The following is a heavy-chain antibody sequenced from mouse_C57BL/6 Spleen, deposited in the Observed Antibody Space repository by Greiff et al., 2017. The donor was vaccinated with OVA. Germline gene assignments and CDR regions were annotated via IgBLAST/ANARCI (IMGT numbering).Heavy chain of an antibody. D-gene: IGHD2-5*01. J-gene: IGHJ2*01. Sequence: EVKLVESGGGLVKPGGSLKLSCAASGFTFSSYAMSWVRQTPEKRLEWVATISDGGSYTYYPDNGKGRFTISRDNAKNNLYLQMSHLKSEDTAMYYCARDPEDYSNYGVADYWGQGTTLTVSS. V-gene: IGHV5-4*01. CDR1: GFTFSSYA. CDR2: ISDGGSYT. CDR3: ARDPEDYSNYGVADY.